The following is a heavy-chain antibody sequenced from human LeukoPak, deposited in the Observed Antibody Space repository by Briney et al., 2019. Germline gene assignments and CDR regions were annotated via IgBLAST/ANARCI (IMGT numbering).Heavy chain of an antibody. V-gene: IGHV4-59*08. D-gene: IGHD6-13*01. CDR1: GGSISSYY. J-gene: IGHJ5*02. CDR3: ARNPGGSSWYNRNWFDP. Sequence: SETLSLTCTVSGGSISSYYWSWIWQPPGKGLEWIGYIYYSGSTNYNPFLKSRVTISVDTSKNQFSLKLSSATAADTAVYYCARNPGGSSWYNRNWFDPWGQGTLVTVSS. CDR2: IYYSGST.